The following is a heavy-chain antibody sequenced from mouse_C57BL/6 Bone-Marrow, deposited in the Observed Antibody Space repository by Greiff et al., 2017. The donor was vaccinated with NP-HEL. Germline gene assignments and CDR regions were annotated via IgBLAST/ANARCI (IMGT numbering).Heavy chain of an antibody. CDR3: ARRDVYYDYPWFAY. D-gene: IGHD2-4*01. V-gene: IGHV1-81*01. J-gene: IGHJ3*01. CDR2: IYPRSGNT. Sequence: VKLQESGAELARPGASVKLSCKASGYTFTSYGISWVKQRTGQGLEWIGEIYPRSGNTYYNEKFKGKATLTADKSSSTAYMELRSLTSEDSAVYFCARRDVYYDYPWFAYWGQGTLVTVSA. CDR1: GYTFTSYG.